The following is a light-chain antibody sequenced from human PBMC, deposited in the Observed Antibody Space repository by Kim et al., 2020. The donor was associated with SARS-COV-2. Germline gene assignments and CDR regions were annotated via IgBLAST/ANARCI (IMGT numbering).Light chain of an antibody. J-gene: IGLJ2*01. V-gene: IGLV3-19*01. CDR1: SLRNYY. CDR3: CSRDSRDYHPL. CDR2: GKN. Sequence: SSELTQDPAVSVALGQTVTITCQGDSLRNYYATWYQQKPGQAPIFVIYGKNYRPSGIPDRFSGSTSGNTASLTITGARAEDEADYYCCSRDSRDYHPLFGGGTQLTVL.